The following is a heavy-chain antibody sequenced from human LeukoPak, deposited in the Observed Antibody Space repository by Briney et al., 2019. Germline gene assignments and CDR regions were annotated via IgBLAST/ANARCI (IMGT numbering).Heavy chain of an antibody. D-gene: IGHD5-12*01. Sequence: GASVKVSCKASGYIFTDYYMHWVRQAPGQGLEWMGWINPNSGGTNYAQKFQGRVTMTRDTSISTAYMELSRLRSDDTAGYYCAXXXXXXXXGVGSSIGFDPWGQGTLVTVSS. CDR3: AXXXXXXXXGVGSSIGFDP. CDR1: GYIFTDYY. V-gene: IGHV1-2*02. CDR2: INPNSGGT. J-gene: IGHJ5*02.